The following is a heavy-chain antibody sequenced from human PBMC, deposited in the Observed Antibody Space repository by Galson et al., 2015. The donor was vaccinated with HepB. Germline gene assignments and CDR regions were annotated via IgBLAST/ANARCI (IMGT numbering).Heavy chain of an antibody. CDR2: ISGSGGST. Sequence: SLRLSCAASGFTFSSYAMSWVRQAPGKGLEWVSAISGSGGSTYYADSVKGRFTISRDNSKNTLYLQMNSLRAEDTAVYYCAKLMIFGVVNPIDYWGQGTLVTVSS. V-gene: IGHV3-23*01. J-gene: IGHJ4*02. CDR3: AKLMIFGVVNPIDY. D-gene: IGHD3-3*01. CDR1: GFTFSSYA.